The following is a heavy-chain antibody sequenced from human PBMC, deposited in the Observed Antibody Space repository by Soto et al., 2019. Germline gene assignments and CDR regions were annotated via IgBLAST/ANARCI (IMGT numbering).Heavy chain of an antibody. CDR2: ISAFNGNT. V-gene: IGHV1-18*01. CDR1: AYSFADYG. Sequence: ASVKVSCKASAYSFADYGSIWVRQAPGQGGEGMGWISAFNGNTNYAQKFQDRVTMTTDTSTTRAYMELRSLRSDDTAVDFCARARRPGFSHFDYWGKGTL. J-gene: IGHJ4*01. D-gene: IGHD7-27*01. CDR3: ARARRPGFSHFDY.